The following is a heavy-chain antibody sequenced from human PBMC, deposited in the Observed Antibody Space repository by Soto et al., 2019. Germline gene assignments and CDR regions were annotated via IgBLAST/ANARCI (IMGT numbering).Heavy chain of an antibody. Sequence: ASVKVSCKASGYTFTSYDINWVRQATGQGLEWMGWMNPNSGNTGYAQKFQGRVTMTRNTSISTAYMELSSLRSEDTAVYYCARGWRFLEWLLHTLDYWGQGTLVTVSS. CDR1: GYTFTSYD. D-gene: IGHD3-3*01. V-gene: IGHV1-8*01. J-gene: IGHJ4*02. CDR3: ARGWRFLEWLLHTLDY. CDR2: MNPNSGNT.